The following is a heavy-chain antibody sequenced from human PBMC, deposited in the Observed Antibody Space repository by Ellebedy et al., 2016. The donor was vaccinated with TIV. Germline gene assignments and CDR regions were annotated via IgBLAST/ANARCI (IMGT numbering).Heavy chain of an antibody. V-gene: IGHV3-30*18. CDR2: ISHDGMNK. CDR3: AKWSGYRGGGYHSDY. D-gene: IGHD5-12*01. Sequence: GGSLRLXXAASGFTFTNSGFHWVRQAPGKGLEWVAVISHDGMNKYYADSVKGRFTISRDDSKTTVYLEMDSLRIEDTALYYCAKWSGYRGGGYHSDYWGQGTLVTVSS. J-gene: IGHJ4*02. CDR1: GFTFTNSG.